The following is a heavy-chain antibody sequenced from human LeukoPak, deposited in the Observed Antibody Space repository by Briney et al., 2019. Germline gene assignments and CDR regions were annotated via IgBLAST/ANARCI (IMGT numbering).Heavy chain of an antibody. D-gene: IGHD6-19*01. V-gene: IGHV3-30-3*01. CDR3: ARDGYSSGWQDY. Sequence: GGSLRLSCAASGFTFSSYAMHWVRQAPGKGLEWVAVISYDGSNKYYADSVKGRFTISRDNSKNTLYLQMNSLRAEDTAVYYCARDGYSSGWQDYWGQGTLVTVSS. CDR1: GFTFSSYA. J-gene: IGHJ4*02. CDR2: ISYDGSNK.